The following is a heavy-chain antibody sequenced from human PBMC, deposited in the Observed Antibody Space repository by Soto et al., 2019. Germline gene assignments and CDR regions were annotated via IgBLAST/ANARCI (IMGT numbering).Heavy chain of an antibody. J-gene: IGHJ6*02. CDR2: ISSSSSYT. D-gene: IGHD3-9*01. CDR1: GFTFSDYY. Sequence: QVQLVESGGGLVKPGGSLRLSCAASGFTFSDYYMSWIRQAPGKGLEWVSYISSSSSYTNYADSVKGRFTISRDNAKNSMYLKMISLRAEDTAVYYCARGQNGLVPRLGYYYGMDVWGHGTTVTGSS. V-gene: IGHV3-11*05. CDR3: ARGQNGLVPRLGYYYGMDV.